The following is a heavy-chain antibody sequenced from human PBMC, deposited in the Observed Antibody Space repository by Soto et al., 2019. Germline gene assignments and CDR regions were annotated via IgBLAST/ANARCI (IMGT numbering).Heavy chain of an antibody. J-gene: IGHJ6*02. Sequence: PGGSLRLSCTASGFTFGDYAMSWVRQAPGKWLEWVGFIRSKAYGGTIEYAASVKGRFTISRDDSKSIAYLQLNSLKTEDTAVYYCARTHLWSDYYYYYGMDFWGQGXTVTV. D-gene: IGHD2-21*01. CDR1: GFTFGDYA. V-gene: IGHV3-49*04. CDR2: IRSKAYGGTI. CDR3: ARTHLWSDYYYYYGMDF.